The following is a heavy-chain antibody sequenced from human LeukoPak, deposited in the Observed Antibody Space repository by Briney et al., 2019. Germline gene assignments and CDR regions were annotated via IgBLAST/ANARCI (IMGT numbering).Heavy chain of an antibody. V-gene: IGHV4-38-2*02. J-gene: IGHJ4*02. CDR2: IYHSGST. D-gene: IGHD3-10*01. CDR3: ARDFGRYYGSGSYYNGGFFDY. Sequence: SETLSLTCTVSGYSISSGYYWGWIPQPPGKGLERIGSIYHSGSTYYNPSLKSRVTISVDTSKNQFSLKLSSVTAADTAVYYCARDFGRYYGSGSYYNGGFFDYWGQGTLVTVSS. CDR1: GYSISSGYY.